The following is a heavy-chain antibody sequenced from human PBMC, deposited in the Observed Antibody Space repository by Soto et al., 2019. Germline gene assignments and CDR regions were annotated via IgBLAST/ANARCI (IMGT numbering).Heavy chain of an antibody. CDR1: GGSFSGYY. J-gene: IGHJ4*02. D-gene: IGHD3-22*01. Sequence: QVQLQQWGAGLLKPSETLSLTCAVYGGSFSGYYWSWIRQPPGKGLEWIGEINHSGSTNYNPSLKSRVTISVDTSKNQCSLKLSSVTAADTAVYYCARVAGDYDSSGYYLVLDYWGQGTLVTVSS. CDR3: ARVAGDYDSSGYYLVLDY. V-gene: IGHV4-34*01. CDR2: INHSGST.